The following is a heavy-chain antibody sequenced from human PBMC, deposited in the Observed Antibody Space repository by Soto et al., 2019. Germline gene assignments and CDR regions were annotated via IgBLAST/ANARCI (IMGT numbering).Heavy chain of an antibody. V-gene: IGHV1-46*01. CDR1: GYTLTNFH. J-gene: IGHJ3*01. CDR2: IDPRGGSA. Sequence: QVQLVQSGAEVKMPGASVKVSSKASGYTLTNFHIHWVRQAPGQGLEWMGVIDPRGGSAINAPQFQGRVTMTRDTSTSTVSMEVHSLTSADTAVYYCARPTFFTDFWGEAKHDTFDVWGQGTPVIVSS. D-gene: IGHD3-3*01. CDR3: ARPTFFTDFWGEAKHDTFDV.